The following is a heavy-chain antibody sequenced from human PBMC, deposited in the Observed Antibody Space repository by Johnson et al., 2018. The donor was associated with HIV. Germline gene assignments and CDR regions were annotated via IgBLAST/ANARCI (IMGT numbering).Heavy chain of an antibody. CDR1: GFTFSSYG. D-gene: IGHD1-7*01. CDR3: ARSATGTTADAFDI. J-gene: IGHJ3*02. CDR2: IWYDGSKK. Sequence: QVQLVESGGGVVQPGRSLRLSCAASGFTFSSYGMHWVRQAPGKGLKWVAVIWYDGSKKYYVDSVKGRFTISRDNAKNSLYLQMNSLRPEDTVVYYCARSATGTTADAFDIWGQGTMVTVSS. V-gene: IGHV3-33*01.